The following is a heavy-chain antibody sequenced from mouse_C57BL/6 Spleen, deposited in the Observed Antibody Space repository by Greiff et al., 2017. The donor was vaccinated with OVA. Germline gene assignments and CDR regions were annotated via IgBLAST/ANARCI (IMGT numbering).Heavy chain of an antibody. Sequence: DVKLVESGAGLVKPGGSLKLSCAASGFTFSSYTMSWVRQTSEKRLMWVATISCGGGNTYYPDSVKGRFTISRDNAKNTLYLQMSSLKSEDTALYCCARIYYNLWYFDVWGTGTTVTVSS. V-gene: IGHV5-9*01. CDR1: GFTFSSYT. CDR3: ARIYYNLWYFDV. J-gene: IGHJ1*03. CDR2: ISCGGGNT. D-gene: IGHD2-1*01.